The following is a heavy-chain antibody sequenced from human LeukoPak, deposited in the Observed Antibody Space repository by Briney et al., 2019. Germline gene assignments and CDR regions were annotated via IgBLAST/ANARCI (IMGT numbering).Heavy chain of an antibody. CDR3: ARWVSHGFDV. CDR1: GGSISSSY. Sequence: SETLSLTCTVSGGSISSSYWSWIRQPAGNGLEWIGRIYISGTTNYNPSLKSRVTMSVDTSKNQFSLKVTSVTAADTAVYYCARWVSHGFDVWGQGTMVTVSS. V-gene: IGHV4-4*07. CDR2: IYISGTT. J-gene: IGHJ3*01.